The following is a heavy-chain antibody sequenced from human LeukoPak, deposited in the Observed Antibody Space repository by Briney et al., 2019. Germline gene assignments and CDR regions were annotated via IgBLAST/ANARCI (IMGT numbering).Heavy chain of an antibody. CDR3: AKEGTASKPSDLDY. D-gene: IGHD1-1*01. J-gene: IGHJ4*02. V-gene: IGHV3-30*02. Sequence: GGSVRLLCAASRFTFNSYSMMWLRQAPGEGLAGGAFIRYDKTIKYYEDSGKGRFTMTRDNSRNTHYLQMNSLRTEDTAVYYCAKEGTASKPSDLDYWGQGTLVTVPS. CDR2: IRYDKTIK. CDR1: RFTFNSYS.